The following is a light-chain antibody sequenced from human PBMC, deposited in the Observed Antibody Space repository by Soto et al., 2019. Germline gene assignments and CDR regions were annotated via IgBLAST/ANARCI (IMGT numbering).Light chain of an antibody. CDR1: RSDVGAYNK. V-gene: IGLV2-14*01. J-gene: IGLJ2*01. Sequence: QAALTQPASVSGSPGQSITISCTGTRSDVGAYNKVSWYQQHPGKAPKLMIYEVTNRPSGVSHRFSGSKSGNTAALTISGLQAEDEAVYYCSSFTTSTIVIFGGGTKLTVL. CDR2: EVT. CDR3: SSFTTSTIVI.